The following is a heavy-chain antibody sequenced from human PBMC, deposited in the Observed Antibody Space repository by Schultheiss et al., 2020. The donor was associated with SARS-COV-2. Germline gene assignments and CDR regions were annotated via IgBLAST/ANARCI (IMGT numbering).Heavy chain of an antibody. D-gene: IGHD1-26*01. CDR2: ISGSGGST. V-gene: IGHV3-43*02. Sequence: GGSLRLSCAASGFTFDDYAMHWVRQAPGKGLEWVSGISGSGGSTNYADSVKGRFTISRDNSKNSLYLQMNSLRAEDTAVYYCARVKWELPPDYYYYGMDVWGQGTTVTVSS. CDR1: GFTFDDYA. J-gene: IGHJ6*02. CDR3: ARVKWELPPDYYYYGMDV.